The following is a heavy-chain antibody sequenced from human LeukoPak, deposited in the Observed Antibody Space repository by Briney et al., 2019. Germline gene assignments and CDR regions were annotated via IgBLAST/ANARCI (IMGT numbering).Heavy chain of an antibody. CDR1: GYSISSGYY. Sequence: SETLSLTCTVSGYSISSGYYWGWIRQPPGKGLEWIGSIYHSGSTYYNPSLKSRITISVDTSKNQFSLKLNSVTAADTAVYYCARDSDSYTAMVDVWGKGTTVTISS. CDR3: ARDSDSYTAMVDV. J-gene: IGHJ6*04. D-gene: IGHD5-18*01. V-gene: IGHV4-38-2*02. CDR2: IYHSGST.